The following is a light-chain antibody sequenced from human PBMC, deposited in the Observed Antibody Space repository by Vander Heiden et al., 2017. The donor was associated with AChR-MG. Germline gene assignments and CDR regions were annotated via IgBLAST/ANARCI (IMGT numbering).Light chain of an antibody. CDR3: AAWDDSLNAWV. CDR2: SNN. V-gene: IGLV1-44*01. J-gene: IGLJ3*02. CDR1: SSNIGSNT. Sequence: SVLTQPPSASGTPGQRVTIPCSGSSSNIGSNTVNWYQQLPGTAPKLLIYSNNQRPSGVPDRCSGSKSGTSASLAISGLQSEDEADYYCAAWDDSLNAWVFGGGTKLTVL.